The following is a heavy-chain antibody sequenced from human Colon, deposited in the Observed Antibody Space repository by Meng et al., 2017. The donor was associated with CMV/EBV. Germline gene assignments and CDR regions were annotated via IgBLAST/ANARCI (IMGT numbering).Heavy chain of an antibody. CDR1: GFSLSTSEVG. V-gene: IGHV2-5*02. Sequence: QIPLQASGPPLVQPNQTPTRTCTFSGFSLSTSEVGVGWIRQPPGKAPEWLALIYWDDDKRYRSSLGNRLTLTHDASKNQVVLTMTDMDPVDTATYYCAHKSLPAAFFDYWSQGTLVTVSS. CDR2: IYWDDDK. D-gene: IGHD2-2*01. J-gene: IGHJ4*02. CDR3: AHKSLPAAFFDY.